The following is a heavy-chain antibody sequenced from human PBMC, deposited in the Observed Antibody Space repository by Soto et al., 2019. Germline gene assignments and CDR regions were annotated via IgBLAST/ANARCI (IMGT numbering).Heavy chain of an antibody. V-gene: IGHV3-21*01. D-gene: IGHD3-22*01. CDR2: ISSTSSYI. CDR1: GFPFNLYT. CDR3: ATEGRSGYRNFDF. Sequence: DVQLVESGGGLGKPWGSLRLSCTASGFPFNLYTLNWGRQAPGEGVEWVSSISSTSSYIYYADSVKGRFAISRDNAEKSLFLQMSDLRAEDTALYYCATEGRSGYRNFDFWGQGTLVTVSS. J-gene: IGHJ4*02.